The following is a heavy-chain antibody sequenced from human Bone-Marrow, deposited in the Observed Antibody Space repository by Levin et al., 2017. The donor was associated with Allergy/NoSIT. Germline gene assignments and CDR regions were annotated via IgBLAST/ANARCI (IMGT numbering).Heavy chain of an antibody. CDR3: ASDITVRGSKAMDV. V-gene: IGHV7-4-1*02. D-gene: IGHD3-10*01. J-gene: IGHJ6*02. CDR2: INTNNGNP. Sequence: ASVKVSCKASGYTFTSYAINWLRQAPGQGPEWMGWINTNNGNPRYAQGFTGRFVFSLNTSVSTANLQISSLKAEDTAVYYCASDITVRGSKAMDVWGQGTTVTVSS. CDR1: GYTFTSYA.